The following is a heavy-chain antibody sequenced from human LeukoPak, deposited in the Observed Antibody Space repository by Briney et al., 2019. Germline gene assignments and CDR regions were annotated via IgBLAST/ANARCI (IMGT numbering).Heavy chain of an antibody. CDR3: ARDRGGSGWFDY. Sequence: PGGSLRLSCAASGFTFSSYEMNWVRQAPGKGLEWVSYISSSGSTIYYAGSVKGRFTISRDNAKNSLYLQMNSLRAEDTAVYYCARDRGGSGWFDYWGQGTLVTVSS. CDR2: ISSSGSTI. D-gene: IGHD6-19*01. V-gene: IGHV3-48*03. J-gene: IGHJ4*02. CDR1: GFTFSSYE.